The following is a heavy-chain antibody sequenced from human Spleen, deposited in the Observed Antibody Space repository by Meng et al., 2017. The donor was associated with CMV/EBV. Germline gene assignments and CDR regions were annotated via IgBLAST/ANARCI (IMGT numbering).Heavy chain of an antibody. CDR2: VNPADGTT. V-gene: IGHV1-46*01. CDR1: FSSYA. J-gene: IGHJ4*02. D-gene: IGHD3-22*01. Sequence: FSSYAISGVRQAPGQGLEWMAVVNPADGTTGYAQKFQGRVTVTGDTSKSTAYMDLSSLRSDDTAVYYCARGGSYYDTSGYPLDFWGQGTLVTVSS. CDR3: ARGGSYYDTSGYPLDF.